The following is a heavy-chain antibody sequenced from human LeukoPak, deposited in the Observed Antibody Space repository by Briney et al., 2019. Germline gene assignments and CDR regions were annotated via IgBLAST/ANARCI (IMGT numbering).Heavy chain of an antibody. V-gene: IGHV5-51*01. CDR1: GFIFTHFW. CDR2: IYPGDSDT. Sequence: GESLKISCKGSGFIFTHFWIGWVRQMPGKGLEWMGIIYPGDSDTRYSPSFQGQVTISADKSISTAYLQWSSLKASDTAMYYCARGTDYYGMDVWGQGTTVTVSS. J-gene: IGHJ6*02. D-gene: IGHD3/OR15-3a*01. CDR3: ARGTDYYGMDV.